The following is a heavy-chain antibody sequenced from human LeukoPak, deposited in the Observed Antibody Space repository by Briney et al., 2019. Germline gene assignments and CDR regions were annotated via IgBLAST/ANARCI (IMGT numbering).Heavy chain of an antibody. Sequence: GGFLRLSCAASGFTFSNYNMNWVRQAPGKGLEWVSSISSSSSYIYYADSVKGRFTISRDNSKNTLYLQMNSLRAEDTAVYYCAKGVVVVAAKYYFDYWGQGTLVTVSS. CDR2: ISSSSSYI. V-gene: IGHV3-21*04. CDR3: AKGVVVVAAKYYFDY. CDR1: GFTFSNYN. D-gene: IGHD2-15*01. J-gene: IGHJ4*02.